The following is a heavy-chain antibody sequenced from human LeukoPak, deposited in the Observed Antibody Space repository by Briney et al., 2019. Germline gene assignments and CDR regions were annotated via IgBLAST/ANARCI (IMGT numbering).Heavy chain of an antibody. Sequence: PGGSLRLSCAASGFTFSSYAMSWVRQAPGKGLEWVSAISGSGGSTYYADSVKGRFTISRDNSKNTLYLQMNSLRAEDTAVYYCAKGLNYDILTGNWFDPWGQGTLVTVSS. CDR2: ISGSGGST. J-gene: IGHJ5*02. CDR3: AKGLNYDILTGNWFDP. CDR1: GFTFSSYA. D-gene: IGHD3-9*01. V-gene: IGHV3-23*01.